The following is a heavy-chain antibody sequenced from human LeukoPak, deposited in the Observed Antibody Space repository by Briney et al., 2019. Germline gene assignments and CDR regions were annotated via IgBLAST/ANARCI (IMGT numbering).Heavy chain of an antibody. CDR3: ARGPYYDFWSGYYYFDY. CDR1: GFTFSNTA. D-gene: IGHD3-3*01. CDR2: ISASGDGT. V-gene: IGHV3-23*01. Sequence: GGSLRLSCAASGFTFSNTAMSWVRRAPGKGLEWVSAISASGDGTFYTDSVKGRFTISRDNSKNTLYLQMNSLRAEDTAVYYCARGPYYDFWSGYYYFDYWGQGTLVTVSS. J-gene: IGHJ4*02.